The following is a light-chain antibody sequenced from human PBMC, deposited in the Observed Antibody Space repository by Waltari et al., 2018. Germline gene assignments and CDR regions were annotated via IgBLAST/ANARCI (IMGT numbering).Light chain of an antibody. V-gene: IGKV1-5*03. CDR1: EVISEW. J-gene: IGKJ2*01. CDR3: QQYKSYPYT. Sequence: DIQMTQSPSTLSAFVGDRVTITCRPNEVISEWLAWYQQKPGKAPSLLIYQASILEFEVPSRFSGSGTGTEFTLTISSLQPDDFATYFCQQYKSYPYTFGQGSKLEIK. CDR2: QAS.